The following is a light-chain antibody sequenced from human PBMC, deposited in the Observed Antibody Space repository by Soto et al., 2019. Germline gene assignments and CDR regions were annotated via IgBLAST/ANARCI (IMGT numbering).Light chain of an antibody. Sequence: QSALTQPPSASGSPGQSVTISCTGTSSDVGGYHYVSWYQQHPGKAPKLIIYEVTKRPSGVPDRFSGSKSANTASLTVSGLQAEHEADYYCSSYAGSDRDVFGTGTKVTVL. CDR1: SSDVGGYHY. CDR2: EVT. CDR3: SSYAGSDRDV. V-gene: IGLV2-8*01. J-gene: IGLJ1*01.